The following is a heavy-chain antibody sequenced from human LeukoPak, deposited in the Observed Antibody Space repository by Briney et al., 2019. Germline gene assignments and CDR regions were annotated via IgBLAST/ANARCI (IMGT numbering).Heavy chain of an antibody. Sequence: GGSLRLSCAASGFTFSSYAMSWVRQAPGKGLEWVSAISGSGGSTYYADSMKGRFTISRDNSKNTLFLQMNSLRADDTGLYFCAYYDSSGYYYGRSRYWGQGTPVTVSS. D-gene: IGHD3-22*01. J-gene: IGHJ4*02. CDR3: AYYDSSGYYYGRSRY. CDR1: GFTFSSYA. CDR2: ISGSGGST. V-gene: IGHV3-23*01.